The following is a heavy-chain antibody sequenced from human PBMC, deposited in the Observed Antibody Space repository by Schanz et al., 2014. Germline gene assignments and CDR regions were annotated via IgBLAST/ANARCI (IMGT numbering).Heavy chain of an antibody. CDR1: GFTFSSYS. V-gene: IGHV3-21*01. CDR3: ARDPVEGDTTPYYFDS. CDR2: ISTGRYL. Sequence: EVQLVESGGGLIQPGGSLRLSCAASGFTFSSYSLAWVRQAPGKGLEWVSFISTGRYLYYADSVKGRFTISRDNTKNSVFLQMSSLRVEDTGLYFCARDPVEGDTTPYYFDSWGPGTLVTVSS. D-gene: IGHD1-26*01. J-gene: IGHJ4*02.